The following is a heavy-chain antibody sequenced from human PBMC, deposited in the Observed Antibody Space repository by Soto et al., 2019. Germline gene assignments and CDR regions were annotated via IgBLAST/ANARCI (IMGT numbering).Heavy chain of an antibody. D-gene: IGHD2-15*01. Sequence: KVSCKASGYTFTSYAIHWVRQAPGQRLEWMGWINVGNGNTKYSQNFQGRVTITNDTSASTAYLELSSLRVEDTAVYYCARDNCCAGTCYNDAFDVWGQGTVVTVSS. J-gene: IGHJ3*01. CDR3: ARDNCCAGTCYNDAFDV. CDR1: GYTFTSYA. CDR2: INVGNGNT. V-gene: IGHV1-3*01.